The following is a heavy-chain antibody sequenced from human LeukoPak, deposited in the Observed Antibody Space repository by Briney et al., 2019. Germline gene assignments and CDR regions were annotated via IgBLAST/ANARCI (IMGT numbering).Heavy chain of an antibody. V-gene: IGHV3-53*01. Sequence: GGSLRLSCAASGFIVSNTYMTWVRQAPGKGLEWVSVIHNDGSTYYTDSVKGRFTISRDNSKNMLFLRMNSLRVEDTAVYFCASLARDYWGQGTLVSVSS. CDR1: GFIVSNTY. CDR2: IHNDGST. D-gene: IGHD3-3*02. CDR3: ASLARDY. J-gene: IGHJ4*02.